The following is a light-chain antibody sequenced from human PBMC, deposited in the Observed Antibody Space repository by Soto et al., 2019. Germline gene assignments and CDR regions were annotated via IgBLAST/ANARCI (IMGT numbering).Light chain of an antibody. Sequence: EIVMTQSPATLSVSPGERATLSCRASQSVSSNLAWYQQKPGQAPRLLIYGASTRATGIPARFSGSGSGADFTLTISRLEPEDCAVYYCQQYGSSPWTFGQGTTVEIK. CDR2: GAS. CDR3: QQYGSSPWT. CDR1: QSVSSN. V-gene: IGKV3-15*01. J-gene: IGKJ1*01.